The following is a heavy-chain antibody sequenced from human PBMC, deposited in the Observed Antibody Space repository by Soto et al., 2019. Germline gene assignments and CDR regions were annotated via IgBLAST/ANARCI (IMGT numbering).Heavy chain of an antibody. CDR3: ARDLHTPYCSGGSCLYYYYGXHV. CDR2: TYYRSKWYN. D-gene: IGHD2-15*01. CDR1: GDSVSSNSAA. Sequence: SQTLSLTCAISGDSVSSNSAAWNWIKQSPSRGLEWLGRTYYRSKWYNDYAVSVKSRITINPDTSKNQFSLQLNSVTPEDTAVYYCARDLHTPYCSGGSCLYYYYGXHVWGQGTTVTVSS. J-gene: IGHJ6*02. V-gene: IGHV6-1*01.